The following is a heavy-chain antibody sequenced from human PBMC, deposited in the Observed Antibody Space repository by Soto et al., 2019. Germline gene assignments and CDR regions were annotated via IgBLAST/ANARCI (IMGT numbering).Heavy chain of an antibody. D-gene: IGHD2-15*01. V-gene: IGHV3-9*01. J-gene: IGHJ3*01. CDR3: AKDRKPDIVVVVAVN. CDR2: ISWNSGSI. CDR1: GFTFDDYA. Sequence: EVQLVESGGGLVQPGRSLRLSCAASGFTFDDYAMHWVRQAPGKGLEWVSGISWNSGSIGYADSVKGRFTISRDNAKNSLYLQMNSLRAEDTALYYCAKDRKPDIVVVVAVNRGQGTMVTVSS.